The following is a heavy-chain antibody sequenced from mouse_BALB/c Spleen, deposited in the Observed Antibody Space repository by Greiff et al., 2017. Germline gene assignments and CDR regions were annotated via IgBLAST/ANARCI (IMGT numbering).Heavy chain of an antibody. CDR1: GSTFSAYG. CDR2: ISNLAYSI. Sequence: VQGGGSGGGLVQPGGSRKLSFAASGSTFSAYGMAWFRQAPGKGPEWVAFISNLAYSIYYADTVTGRFTISRENAKNTLYLEMSSLRSEDTAMYYCARAIYYYGSSAMDYWGQGTSVTVSS. D-gene: IGHD1-1*01. CDR3: ARAIYYYGSSAMDY. J-gene: IGHJ4*01. V-gene: IGHV5-15*02.